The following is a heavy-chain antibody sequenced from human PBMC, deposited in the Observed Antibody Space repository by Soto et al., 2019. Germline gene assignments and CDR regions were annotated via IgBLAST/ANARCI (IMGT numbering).Heavy chain of an antibody. D-gene: IGHD6-19*01. CDR1: GGSVSSGTYY. Sequence: QVQLQESGPGLVKPSETLSLTCTVSGGSVSSGTYYWSWIRQPPGKGLEWIGYIYYSGITNYNPSHKSRVTISVDTSNNHFSLKLSSVTAADTAVYYCARALAGIDYWGQGTLVTVSS. J-gene: IGHJ4*02. CDR3: ARALAGIDY. CDR2: IYYSGIT. V-gene: IGHV4-61*03.